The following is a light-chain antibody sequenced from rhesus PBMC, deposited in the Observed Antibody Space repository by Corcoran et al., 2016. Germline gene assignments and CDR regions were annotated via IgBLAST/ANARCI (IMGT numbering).Light chain of an antibody. CDR2: EVS. V-gene: IGKV2-86*01. CDR1: QSLLHSNGHTY. J-gene: IGKJ1*01. CDR3: FQYMHIPWT. Sequence: DIVMTQTPLSLGVTPGEPAAISCRSSQSLLHSNGHTYLHWYLQKPGQSPQLLISEVSNRASGVPDRFSGSGSGTDFTLKISTVEAEDVGVYYCFQYMHIPWTFGQGTKVEIK.